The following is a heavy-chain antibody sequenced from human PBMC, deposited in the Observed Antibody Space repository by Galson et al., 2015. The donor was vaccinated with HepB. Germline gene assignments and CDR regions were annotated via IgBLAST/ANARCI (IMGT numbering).Heavy chain of an antibody. V-gene: IGHV3-23*01. CDR3: AKRTTGSNYFETSGYFDY. CDR2: ISGSGGNT. Sequence: SLRLSCAASGFTFSSYAMSWVRQAPGKGLEWVSGISGSGGNTYYADSVKGRFIISRDNSKNTLYLQMNSLRAEDSAIYYCAKRTTGSNYFETSGYFDYWGQGTLVTVSS. CDR1: GFTFSSYA. D-gene: IGHD3-22*01. J-gene: IGHJ4*02.